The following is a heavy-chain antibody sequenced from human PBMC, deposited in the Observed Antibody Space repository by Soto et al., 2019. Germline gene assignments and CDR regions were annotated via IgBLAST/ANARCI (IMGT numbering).Heavy chain of an antibody. V-gene: IGHV3-23*01. CDR2: IDGGGANT. D-gene: IGHD2-2*01. J-gene: IGHJ4*02. CDR1: GFTFTSYA. CDR3: AKGSCSIPSCSRGYFDY. Sequence: EVQLLESGGGLVQPGGSLRLSCAASGFTFTSYAMGWVRQAPGKGLEWVSGIDGGGANTYYADSVKGRFTISRDSSKNTLYLQMNGLRAEDTAVYYCAKGSCSIPSCSRGYFDYWGQGALVTVSS.